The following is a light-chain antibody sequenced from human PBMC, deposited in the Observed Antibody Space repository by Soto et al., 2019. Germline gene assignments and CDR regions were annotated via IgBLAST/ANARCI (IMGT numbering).Light chain of an antibody. Sequence: QSVLTQPPSVSGAPGQRITISCTGSTSNIGAAYDVQWYQQLPRTAPKLLIYANRNRPSGVPDRFSGSKSGTSASLAITGLQAEDVADYYCQSYDSSLSVVFGGGTKLTVL. J-gene: IGLJ2*01. V-gene: IGLV1-40*01. CDR2: ANR. CDR3: QSYDSSLSVV. CDR1: TSNIGAAYD.